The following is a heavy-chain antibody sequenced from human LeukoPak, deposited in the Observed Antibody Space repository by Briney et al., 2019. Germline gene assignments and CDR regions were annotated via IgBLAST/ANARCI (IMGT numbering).Heavy chain of an antibody. CDR3: ARESFSWSDYYGSGSSNFDY. CDR2: IYYSGST. D-gene: IGHD3-10*01. V-gene: IGHV4-39*07. Sequence: SETLSLTCTVSGGSISSSSYYWGWIRQPPGKGLEWIGSIYYSGSTYYNPSLKSRVTISVDTSKNQFSLKLSSVTAADTAVYYCARESFSWSDYYGSGSSNFDYWGQGTLVTVSS. J-gene: IGHJ4*02. CDR1: GGSISSSSYY.